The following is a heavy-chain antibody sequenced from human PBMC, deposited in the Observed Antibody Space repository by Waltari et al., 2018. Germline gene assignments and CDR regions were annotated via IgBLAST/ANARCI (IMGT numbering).Heavy chain of an antibody. CDR3: ARDQVVRGVMEGGYYYYMDV. V-gene: IGHV4-59*11. Sequence: QVQLQESGPGLVKPSETLSLTCTVSGGSISSHYWSWIRQPPGKGREWIGYIYYSGSTNYNPALKSLVTRSVDTAKTQFSLKLSSVTAADTAVYYCARDQVVRGVMEGGYYYYMDVWGKGTTVTVSS. CDR1: GGSISSHY. J-gene: IGHJ6*03. CDR2: IYYSGST. D-gene: IGHD3-10*01.